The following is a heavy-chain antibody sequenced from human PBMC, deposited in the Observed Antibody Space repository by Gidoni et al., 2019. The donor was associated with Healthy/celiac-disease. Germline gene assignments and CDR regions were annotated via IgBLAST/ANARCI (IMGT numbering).Heavy chain of an antibody. CDR2: INHSGST. CDR3: ARGGGGKMGSYRYTRVGYFDY. D-gene: IGHD3-16*02. Sequence: QVQLQQWGAGLLKPSETLSLTCAVYGGYFSGYYWSWIRQPPGKGLEWIGEINHSGSTNYNPSLKSRVTISVDTSKNQFSLKLSSVTAADTAVYYCARGGGGKMGSYRYTRVGYFDYWGQGTLVTVSS. J-gene: IGHJ4*02. V-gene: IGHV4-34*01. CDR1: GGYFSGYY.